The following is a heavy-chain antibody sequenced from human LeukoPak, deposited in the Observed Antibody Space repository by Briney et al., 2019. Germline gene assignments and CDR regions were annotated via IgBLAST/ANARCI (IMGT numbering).Heavy chain of an antibody. J-gene: IGHJ4*02. D-gene: IGHD1-7*01. CDR3: ARESGTSGRAGYFDY. CDR2: ISNDGDNK. Sequence: GRSLRLSCAASGSIFSSYAMHWFRQAPGEGLEWVALISNDGDNKVYADSVKGRFTISRDSSKNTLYLQMSSLSTDDTAVYYCARESGTSGRAGYFDYWGQGSLVTVSS. V-gene: IGHV3-30-3*01. CDR1: GSIFSSYA.